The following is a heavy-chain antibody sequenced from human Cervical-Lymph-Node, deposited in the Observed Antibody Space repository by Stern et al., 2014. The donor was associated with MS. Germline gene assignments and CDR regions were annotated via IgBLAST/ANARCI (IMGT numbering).Heavy chain of an antibody. Sequence: VQLEESGAEVKKPGASVKVSCKASGYTFTGYYMHWVRQAPGQGLEWMGWTTPNSGGTNYAQKFQGWVTMTRDTSISTAYMELSRLRSDDTAVYYCARGDRIAAAGSNWFDPWGQGTLVTVSS. V-gene: IGHV1-2*04. CDR3: ARGDRIAAAGSNWFDP. CDR2: TTPNSGGT. CDR1: GYTFTGYY. J-gene: IGHJ5*02. D-gene: IGHD6-13*01.